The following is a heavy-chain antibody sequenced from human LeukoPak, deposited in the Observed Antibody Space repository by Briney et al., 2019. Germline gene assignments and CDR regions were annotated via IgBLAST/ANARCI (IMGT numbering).Heavy chain of an antibody. D-gene: IGHD5-18*01. CDR3: TKASGYSSGSIDY. Sequence: GRSLRLSCAASGFTFDDYGMHWVRQAPGKGLEWVSGISWNSGSTGYADSVKGRFTISRDNAKSTLYLQMNSLRPEDMALYYCTKASGYSSGSIDYWGQGTLVTVSS. V-gene: IGHV3-9*03. CDR2: ISWNSGST. CDR1: GFTFDDYG. J-gene: IGHJ4*02.